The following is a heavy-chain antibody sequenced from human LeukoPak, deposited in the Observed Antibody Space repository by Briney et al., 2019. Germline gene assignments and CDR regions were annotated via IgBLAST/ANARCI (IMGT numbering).Heavy chain of an antibody. Sequence: GGSLRLSRVGSGFTFRSHAMSWVRQAPEKGLEFVSGIYENGGTTYYADSVKGRFSISRDNSKNTLYLQMDSLRGEDTAVYYCAKDFRIGYSAHFDYWGQGALVTVSS. J-gene: IGHJ4*02. D-gene: IGHD2-21*01. V-gene: IGHV3-23*01. CDR1: GFTFRSHA. CDR3: AKDFRIGYSAHFDY. CDR2: IYENGGTT.